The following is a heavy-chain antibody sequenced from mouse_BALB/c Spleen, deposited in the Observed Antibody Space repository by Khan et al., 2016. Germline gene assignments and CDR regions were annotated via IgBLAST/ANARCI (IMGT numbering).Heavy chain of an antibody. D-gene: IGHD1-2*01. V-gene: IGHV3-2*02. CDR2: IIYSGST. CDR1: GYSITSDYA. Sequence: EVQLQESGPGLVKPSQSLSLTCTVTGYSITSDYAWNWIRQFPGNKLEWMGYIIYSGSTRYHPSLKSRISVTRDTSKNQFFLQLNSVTTEDTATYYFARTPTAYYAMDYWGQGTSVTVSS. CDR3: ARTPTAYYAMDY. J-gene: IGHJ4*01.